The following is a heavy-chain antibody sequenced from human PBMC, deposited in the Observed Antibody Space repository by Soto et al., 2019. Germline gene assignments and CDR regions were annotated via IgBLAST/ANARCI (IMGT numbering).Heavy chain of an antibody. CDR2: INPSGGST. CDR1: GYTFTSYY. J-gene: IGHJ4*02. CDR3: ARGEHFLEFSVQKVVVAANGPYY. V-gene: IGHV1-46*03. D-gene: IGHD2-15*01. Sequence: ASVKVSCKASGYTFTSYYMHWVRQAPGQGLEWMGIINPSGGSTSYAQKFQGRVTMTRDTSTSTVYMELSSLRSEDTVVYYCARGEHFLEFSVQKVVVAANGPYYWGQGTLVTVSS.